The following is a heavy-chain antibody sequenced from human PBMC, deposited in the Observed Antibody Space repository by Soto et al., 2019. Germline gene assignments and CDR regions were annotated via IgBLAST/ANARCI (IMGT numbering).Heavy chain of an antibody. CDR2: IIPILGIA. J-gene: IGHJ4*02. D-gene: IGHD6-13*01. Sequence: QVQLVQSGAEVKKPGSSVKVSCKASGGTFSSYTISWVRQAPGQGLEWMGRIIPILGIANYAQKFQGRVTITADKSTSTAYRELSSLRSEDTAVYYCAREGGSSVFDYWGQGTLVTVSS. CDR1: GGTFSSYT. CDR3: AREGGSSVFDY. V-gene: IGHV1-69*08.